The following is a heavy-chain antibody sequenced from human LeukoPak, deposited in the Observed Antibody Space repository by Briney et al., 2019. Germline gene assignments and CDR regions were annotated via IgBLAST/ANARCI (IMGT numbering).Heavy chain of an antibody. J-gene: IGHJ4*02. CDR3: ARDYGDYDKSFDY. D-gene: IGHD4-17*01. CDR2: IYTSGST. V-gene: IGHV4-4*08. Sequence: SETLSLTCTVSGGSISSYYWSWIRQPPGKGLEWIGRIYTSGSTNYNPSLKSRVTISVDTSKNQFSLKLSSVTAADTAVYYCARDYGDYDKSFDYWGQGTLVTVSS. CDR1: GGSISSYY.